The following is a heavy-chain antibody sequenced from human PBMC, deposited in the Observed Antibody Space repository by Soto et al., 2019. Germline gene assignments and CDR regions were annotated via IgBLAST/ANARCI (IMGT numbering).Heavy chain of an antibody. Sequence: SQPLSLPCAVSGDKVSSTTGAWNWIRQSPSRGLEWLGRTFYRSKWYNDYAESVKSRITINPDTSKNQFSLQLNSVTPDDTAVYYCARAGTTIFGLVPILDYCGKGTRVTVPS. V-gene: IGHV6-1*01. CDR1: GDKVSSTTGA. D-gene: IGHD3-3*01. J-gene: IGHJ4*02. CDR2: TFYRSKWYN. CDR3: ARAGTTIFGLVPILDY.